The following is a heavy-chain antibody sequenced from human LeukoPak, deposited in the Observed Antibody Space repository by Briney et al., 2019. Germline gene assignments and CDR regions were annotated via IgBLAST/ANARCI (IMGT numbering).Heavy chain of an antibody. CDR1: GVTFSRYW. D-gene: IGHD2-15*01. CDR3: AKCTGGSCYHSDDF. J-gene: IGHJ4*02. V-gene: IGHV3-74*01. Sequence: QPGGSLRLSCAASGVTFSRYWMHWVRQAPGKGLVRVSRIKNDGSRTTYADAVKGRFTISRDNAKNTLYLQVNSLRAEDTALYYCAKCTGGSCYHSDDFWGQGTLVTVSS. CDR2: IKNDGSRT.